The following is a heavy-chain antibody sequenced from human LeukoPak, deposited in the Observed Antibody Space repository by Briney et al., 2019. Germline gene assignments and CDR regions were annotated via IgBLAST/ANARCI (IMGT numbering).Heavy chain of an antibody. V-gene: IGHV1-18*01. CDR2: ISAYNGNT. Sequence: ASVKVSCKASGYTFTSYGISWVRQAPGQGLEWMGWISAYNGNTNYAQKLQGRVTMTTDTSTSTAYMELRSPRSDDTAVYYCAREVYSYGSFDYWGQGTLVTVSS. J-gene: IGHJ4*02. D-gene: IGHD5-18*01. CDR3: AREVYSYGSFDY. CDR1: GYTFTSYG.